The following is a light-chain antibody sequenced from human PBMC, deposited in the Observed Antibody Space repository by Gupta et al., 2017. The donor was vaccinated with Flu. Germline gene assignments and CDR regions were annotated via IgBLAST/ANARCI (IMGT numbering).Light chain of an antibody. J-gene: IGKJ1*01. CDR2: GAS. CDR3: QHYGSSLWT. Sequence: IVLPQSPGTLSLSPGERATLSCRASQSVTRSYLAWYQQKPGQAHRLLIYGASSRATGVPDRFSGSGVGTDFTLTISRLVAEEFVVYYCQHYGSSLWTFGQGTKVEI. CDR1: QSVTRSY. V-gene: IGKV3-20*01.